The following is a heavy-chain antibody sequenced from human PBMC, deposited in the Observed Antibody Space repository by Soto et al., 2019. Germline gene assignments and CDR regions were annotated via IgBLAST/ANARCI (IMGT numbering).Heavy chain of an antibody. Sequence: ASVKVSCRASGYPFTTYAMHWVRQAPGQRLEWMGWINAGNANTRYSQKFQGRVTITRDTSASTAYMELSSLRSEDTALYYCARGGCSGGSCALGYWGQGTLVTVSS. CDR3: ARGGCSGGSCALGY. CDR2: INAGNANT. V-gene: IGHV1-3*01. CDR1: GYPFTTYA. J-gene: IGHJ4*02. D-gene: IGHD2-15*01.